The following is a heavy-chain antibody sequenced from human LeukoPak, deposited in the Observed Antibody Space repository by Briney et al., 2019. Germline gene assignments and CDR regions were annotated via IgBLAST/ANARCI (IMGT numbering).Heavy chain of an antibody. J-gene: IGHJ4*02. V-gene: IGHV4-4*07. CDR3: ARDNPNWGLWHGAAGQFDY. CDR1: GGSISSYY. Sequence: PSETLSLTCTVSGGSISSYYWSWIRQPAGKGLEWIGRIYSSGSTSGSTNYNPSLKSRVTISVDTSKNQFSLKLSPVTAADTAVYYCARDNPNWGLWHGAAGQFDYWGQGTLVTVSS. D-gene: IGHD7-27*01. CDR2: IYSSGSTSGST.